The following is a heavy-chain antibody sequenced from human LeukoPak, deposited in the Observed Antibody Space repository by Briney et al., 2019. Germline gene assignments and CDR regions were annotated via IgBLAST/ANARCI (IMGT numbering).Heavy chain of an antibody. V-gene: IGHV3-73*01. Sequence: GGSLRLSCAASGFTFSGSAMHWVRQASGKGLEWVGRIRSKANSYATAYAASVKGRFTISRDDSKNTAYLQMNSLKTEDTAVYYCTTVTTSTLPPYGDYYYYMDVWGKGTTVTVSS. D-gene: IGHD4-11*01. CDR1: GFTFSGSA. CDR2: IRSKANSYAT. CDR3: TTVTTSTLPPYGDYYYYMDV. J-gene: IGHJ6*03.